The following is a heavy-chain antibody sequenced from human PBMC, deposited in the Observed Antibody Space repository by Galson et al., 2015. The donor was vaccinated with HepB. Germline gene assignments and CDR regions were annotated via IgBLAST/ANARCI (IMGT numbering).Heavy chain of an antibody. CDR1: GFSVSNYG. J-gene: IGHJ3*02. CDR3: ARGISI. D-gene: IGHD2-15*01. Sequence: SLRLSCAVSGFSVSNYGMNWVRQAPGKGLEWVSYISSSGNVYYADSVKGRFTISRDNAKNSLFLQMNSLRDEDTAVFYCARGISIWGQGTLVTVSS. V-gene: IGHV3-48*03. CDR2: ISSSGNV.